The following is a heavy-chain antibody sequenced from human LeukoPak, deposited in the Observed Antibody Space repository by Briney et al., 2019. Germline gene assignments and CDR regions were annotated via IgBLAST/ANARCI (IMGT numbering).Heavy chain of an antibody. CDR2: INHSGST. V-gene: IGHV4-34*01. J-gene: IGHJ6*04. CDR1: GGSFSGYY. D-gene: IGHD6-13*01. CDR3: TRQYIAVAEV. Sequence: PSETLSLTCAVYGGSFSGYYWSWIRQPPGKGLEWIGEINHSGSTNYNPSLKSRATISVDTSKNQFSLKLSSVTAADTAIYYCTRQYIAVAEVWGKGATVTVSS.